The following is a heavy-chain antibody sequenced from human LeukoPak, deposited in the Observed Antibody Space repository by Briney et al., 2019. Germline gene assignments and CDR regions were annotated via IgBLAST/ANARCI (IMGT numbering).Heavy chain of an antibody. V-gene: IGHV5-51*01. J-gene: IGHJ4*02. CDR1: GYSFTGYW. CDR3: ARHGPGNYVGY. Sequence: GESLKISCKGSGYSFTGYWIGWVRRMPGKGLEWMGIIYPGDSDTKYSPSFQGQVTISADKSISTAYLQWSSLTASDTAMYYCARHGPGNYVGYWGQGTLVTVSS. D-gene: IGHD6-13*01. CDR2: IYPGDSDT.